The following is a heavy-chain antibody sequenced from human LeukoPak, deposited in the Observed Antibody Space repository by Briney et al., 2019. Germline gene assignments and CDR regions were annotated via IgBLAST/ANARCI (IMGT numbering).Heavy chain of an antibody. CDR1: GFTVSSTY. V-gene: IGHV3-53*01. CDR2: IYSGGST. J-gene: IGHJ4*02. D-gene: IGHD6-6*01. CDR3: ARGRLYSSSSEDY. Sequence: PGGSLRLSCAASGFTVSSTYMSWVRQAPGRGLEWVSVIYSGGSTYYADSVKGRFTISRDNSKNTLYLQMNSLRAEDTAVYYCARGRLYSSSSEDYWGQGTLVTVSS.